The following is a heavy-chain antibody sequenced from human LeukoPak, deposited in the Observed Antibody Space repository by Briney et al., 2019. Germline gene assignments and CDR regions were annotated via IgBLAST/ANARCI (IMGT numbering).Heavy chain of an antibody. Sequence: PSETLSLTCSVSGGSISSGAYYWSWIRQFPGRGMEWIAYIYHTGNTYYNPSLKSRLTISLDTSKNQFSLKLSSVTAADTAVCYCARDLSGYGASDYWGQGTLVTVSS. CDR1: GGSISSGAYY. CDR2: IYHTGNT. D-gene: IGHD3-22*01. J-gene: IGHJ4*02. V-gene: IGHV4-31*03. CDR3: ARDLSGYGASDY.